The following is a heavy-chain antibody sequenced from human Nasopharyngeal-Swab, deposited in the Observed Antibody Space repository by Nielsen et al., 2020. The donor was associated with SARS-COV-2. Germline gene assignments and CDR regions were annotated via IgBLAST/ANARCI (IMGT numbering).Heavy chain of an antibody. CDR2: ISYDGSNK. D-gene: IGHD3-3*01. CDR3: AKDLGDFWEGDAMDV. CDR1: GFIFSSYV. J-gene: IGHJ6*02. V-gene: IGHV3-30*18. Sequence: GESLKISCAASGFIFSSYVMHWVRQAPGKGLEMVAVISYDGSNKYYADSVKGRFTISRNNSKNTLYLQMKSLRAEDTAIYYCAKDLGDFWEGDAMDVWGQGTTVTVSS.